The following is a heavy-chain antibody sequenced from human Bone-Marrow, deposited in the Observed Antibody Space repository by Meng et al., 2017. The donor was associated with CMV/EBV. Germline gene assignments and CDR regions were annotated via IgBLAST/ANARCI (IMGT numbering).Heavy chain of an antibody. Sequence: GESLKISCAAAGFGFSKFEMNWLRQAPGKGLEWISYISTSGSSIYYADSVEGRFTISRDNAKSSLYLEMTGLRGEDTAIYYCAREGPQASDFWSNYYKPLDYWGQGTLVTSPQ. J-gene: IGHJ4*02. V-gene: IGHV3-48*03. CDR3: AREGPQASDFWSNYYKPLDY. CDR1: GFGFSKFE. CDR2: ISTSGSSI. D-gene: IGHD3-3*01.